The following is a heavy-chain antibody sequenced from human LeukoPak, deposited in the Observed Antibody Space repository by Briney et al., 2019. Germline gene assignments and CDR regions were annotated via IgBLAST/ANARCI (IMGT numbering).Heavy chain of an antibody. CDR3: AGGWLRF. Sequence: PGGSLRLSCAASGFSFSSYGMHWVRQAPGKGLEWVAFIRYDGTNKYYADSVKGRFTISRDNSKNTLYLQMNSLRAEDTAVYYCAGGWLRFWGQGTLVTVSS. D-gene: IGHD5-12*01. CDR2: IRYDGTNK. CDR1: GFSFSSYG. V-gene: IGHV3-30*02. J-gene: IGHJ4*02.